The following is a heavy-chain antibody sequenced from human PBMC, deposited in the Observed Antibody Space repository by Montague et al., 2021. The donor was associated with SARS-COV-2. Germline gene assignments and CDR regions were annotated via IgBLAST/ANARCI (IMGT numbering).Heavy chain of an antibody. D-gene: IGHD3-22*01. CDR1: GGSISSGDYY. CDR3: ARVQGITMIVVVIGAFDI. J-gene: IGHJ3*02. V-gene: IGHV4-31*03. CDR2: IYYSGST. Sequence: TLSLTCTVSGGSISSGDYYWNWIRQHPGKGLEWIGYIYYSGSTYYNPSLKSRVTISVDTSKNQFSLELSSVTAADTAVYYCARVQGITMIVVVIGAFDIWGRGTMVTVSS.